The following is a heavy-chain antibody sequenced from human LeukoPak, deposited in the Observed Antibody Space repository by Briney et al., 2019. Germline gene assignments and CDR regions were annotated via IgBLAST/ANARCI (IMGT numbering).Heavy chain of an antibody. V-gene: IGHV3-23*01. CDR3: ASSFYYYDITRDY. Sequence: PGGTLRLSCAASGFTFSSYGMSWVRQAPGKGLEWVSGISGTGGSTYYADSVKGRFTISRDNSKNTLYLQMNSLRAEDTAVYYCASSFYYYDITRDYWGQGTLVTVSS. CDR1: GFTFSSYG. CDR2: ISGTGGST. J-gene: IGHJ4*02. D-gene: IGHD3-22*01.